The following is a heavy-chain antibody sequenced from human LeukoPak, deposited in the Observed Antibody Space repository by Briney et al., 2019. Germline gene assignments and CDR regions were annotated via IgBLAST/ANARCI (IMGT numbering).Heavy chain of an antibody. Sequence: PGGSLRLSCAASGFSVSNNYMTWVRQAPGKGLEWVSVIYSAGSTFYADSVKGRFTISRDSSKNTLYLQMNNLRAEDTAVYYCARAERGYCSSTTCYFSALDYWGQGTLVTVSS. V-gene: IGHV3-66*01. CDR1: GFSVSNNY. CDR2: IYSAGST. J-gene: IGHJ4*02. CDR3: ARAERGYCSSTTCYFSALDY. D-gene: IGHD2-2*01.